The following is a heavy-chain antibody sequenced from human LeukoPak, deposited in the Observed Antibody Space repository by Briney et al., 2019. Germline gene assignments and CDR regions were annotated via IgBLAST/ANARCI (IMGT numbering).Heavy chain of an antibody. Sequence: SETLSLTCTVSGYSISSGYYWGWIRQPPGRGLEWIGSIYHSGSTYYNPSLKSRVTISVDTSKNQFSPKLSSVTAADTAVYYCARNWYYYDSSGYFWFDPWGQGTLVTVSS. D-gene: IGHD3-22*01. J-gene: IGHJ5*02. CDR3: ARNWYYYDSSGYFWFDP. CDR2: IYHSGST. V-gene: IGHV4-38-2*02. CDR1: GYSISSGYY.